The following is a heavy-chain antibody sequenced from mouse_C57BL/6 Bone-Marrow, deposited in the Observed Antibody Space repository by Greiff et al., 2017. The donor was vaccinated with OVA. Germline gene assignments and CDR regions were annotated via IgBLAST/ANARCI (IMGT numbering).Heavy chain of an antibody. CDR1: GFTFSSYA. V-gene: IGHV5-4*01. CDR2: ISDGGSYT. CDR3: ARDYSKGYFDY. J-gene: IGHJ2*01. Sequence: EVMLVESGGGLVKPGGSLKLSCAASGFTFSSYAMSWVRQTPEKRLEWVATISDGGSYTYYPDNVKGRFTISRDNAKNNLYLQMSHLKSEDTAMYYCARDYSKGYFDYWGQGTTLTVSS. D-gene: IGHD2-5*01.